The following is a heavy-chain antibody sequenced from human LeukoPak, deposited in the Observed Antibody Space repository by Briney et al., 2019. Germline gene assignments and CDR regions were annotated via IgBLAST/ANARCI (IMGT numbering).Heavy chain of an antibody. CDR1: GGSFSNYF. J-gene: IGHJ4*02. CDR2: IHHTGHI. V-gene: IGHV4-34*01. D-gene: IGHD2-15*01. Sequence: PSETLSLTCAVYGGSFSNYFWNWVRQPPGKGLEWIAEIHHTGHINYNPSLKSRVTLSVDKSKNQFSLKLTSVTAADTAVYYCALFEVVVGSTQDFWGQGTLVTVSS. CDR3: ALFEVVVGSTQDF.